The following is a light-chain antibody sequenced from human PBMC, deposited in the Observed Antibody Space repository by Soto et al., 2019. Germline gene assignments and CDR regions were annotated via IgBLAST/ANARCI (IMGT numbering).Light chain of an antibody. Sequence: EIMMTQSPGTLSASPGERATLSCRASQSVSSNLAWYQQKPGQAPRLLIYAVSTRATGIPARFSGSGSGTEFNLTISSLQSEDFAVYYCQHYNKWPLTFGQGTKVEIK. CDR3: QHYNKWPLT. CDR2: AVS. V-gene: IGKV3-15*01. CDR1: QSVSSN. J-gene: IGKJ1*01.